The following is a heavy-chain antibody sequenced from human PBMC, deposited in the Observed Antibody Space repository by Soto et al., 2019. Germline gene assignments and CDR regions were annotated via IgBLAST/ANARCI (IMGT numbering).Heavy chain of an antibody. J-gene: IGHJ6*02. CDR2: INPSGGST. V-gene: IGHV1-46*01. D-gene: IGHD2-2*01. CDR1: GYTFTSYY. Sequence: ASVKVSCKASGYTFTSYYMHWVRQAPGQGLEWMGIINPSGGSTSYAQKFQGRVTMTRDTSTSTVYMELSSLRSEDTAVYYCARESIVLVPARGPNYYYYGMDFWGQGTTVTVSS. CDR3: ARESIVLVPARGPNYYYYGMDF.